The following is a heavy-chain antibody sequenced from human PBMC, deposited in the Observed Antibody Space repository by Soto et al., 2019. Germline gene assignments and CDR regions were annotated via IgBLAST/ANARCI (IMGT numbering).Heavy chain of an antibody. D-gene: IGHD6-25*01. CDR3: AVVDSTGNWFDP. J-gene: IGHJ5*02. CDR2: MYYSGTT. CDR1: GGSISSSDFY. V-gene: IGHV4-39*01. Sequence: PSETLSLTCTVSGGSISSSDFYWGWLRQTPGKGLEFIGSMYYSGTTYYNPSLKSRVTISVDTSKNQFTLKLISVTAADTAVYYCAVVDSTGNWFDPWGEGALVNVSS.